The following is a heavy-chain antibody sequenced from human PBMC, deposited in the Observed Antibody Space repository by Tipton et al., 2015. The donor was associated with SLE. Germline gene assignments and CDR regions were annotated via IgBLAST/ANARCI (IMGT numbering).Heavy chain of an antibody. V-gene: IGHV3-66*02. D-gene: IGHD5-12*01. CDR1: GSTISNYA. CDR2: IYSGGTT. Sequence: GSLRLSCAASGSTISNYAMSWVRQAPGKGLEWVSVIYSGGTTHYADSVKGRFTISRDNSKNTVYLQMSSLSVEDAAVYYCARHRVGSSLGPFDVWGQGTMVTVSS. J-gene: IGHJ3*01. CDR3: ARHRVGSSLGPFDV.